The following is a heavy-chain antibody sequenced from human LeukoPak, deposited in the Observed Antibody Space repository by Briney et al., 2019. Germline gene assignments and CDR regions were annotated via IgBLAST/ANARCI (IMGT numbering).Heavy chain of an antibody. CDR1: GFTVSSNY. D-gene: IGHD1-14*01. Sequence: GGSLRLSCAASGFTVSSNYMSWVRQAPGKGLEWVSVIYSGGSTYYADSMKGRFTISRDNSKNTLYLQMNSLRAEDTAVYYCARGTRMTPFDYWGQGTLVTVSS. V-gene: IGHV3-53*01. J-gene: IGHJ4*02. CDR2: IYSGGST. CDR3: ARGTRMTPFDY.